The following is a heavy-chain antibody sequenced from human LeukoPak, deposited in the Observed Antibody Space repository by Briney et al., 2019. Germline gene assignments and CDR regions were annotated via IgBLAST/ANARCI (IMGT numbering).Heavy chain of an antibody. J-gene: IGHJ5*02. CDR2: TYYRSTRYN. CDR1: GDIVSSNSVT. CDR3: ARRLTQYDCFDP. V-gene: IGHV6-1*01. Sequence: SQTLSLTCAISGDIVSSNSVTWNWIRQSPSRGLEWLGRTYYRSTRYNDYAVSVRGRITINPDTSKNQFSLHLNSVTPEDTAVYYCARRLTQYDCFDPWGQGILVTVPS. D-gene: IGHD2-2*01.